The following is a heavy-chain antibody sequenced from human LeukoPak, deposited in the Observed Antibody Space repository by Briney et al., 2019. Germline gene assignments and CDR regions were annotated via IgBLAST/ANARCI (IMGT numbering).Heavy chain of an antibody. CDR3: ARSYSSGWHDAFDI. CDR1: GYTFTSSD. D-gene: IGHD6-25*01. CDR2: INPHSGKT. Sequence: ASVKVSCKASGYTFTSSDINWVRQATGQGLEWLGWINPHSGKTGSAQKFQGRITMTNDTSKSTVYMELTSLRSEDTAVYFCARSYSSGWHDAFDIWGQGTMVAVSS. J-gene: IGHJ3*02. V-gene: IGHV1-8*01.